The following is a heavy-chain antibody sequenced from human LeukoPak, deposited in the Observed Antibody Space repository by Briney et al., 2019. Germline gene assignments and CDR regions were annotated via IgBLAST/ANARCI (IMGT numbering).Heavy chain of an antibody. Sequence: PGGSLRLSCAASGFTFSSYSMNWVRQAPGKGLEWVSSISSSSSYIYYADSVKGRFTISRDNAKNSLYLQMNSLRAEDTAVYYCARGLAVAGAIIDYRGQGTLVTVSS. J-gene: IGHJ4*02. D-gene: IGHD6-19*01. CDR1: GFTFSSYS. CDR3: ARGLAVAGAIIDY. V-gene: IGHV3-21*01. CDR2: ISSSSSYI.